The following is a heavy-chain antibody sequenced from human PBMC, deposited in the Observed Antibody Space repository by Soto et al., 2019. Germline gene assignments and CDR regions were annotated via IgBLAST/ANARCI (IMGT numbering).Heavy chain of an antibody. D-gene: IGHD3-16*01. CDR1: GFTFSSYG. Sequence: QVQLVESGGGVVQPGRSLRLSCAASGFTFSSYGMHWVRQAPGKGLERVAVIWYDGSNQYYADSVKGRFTISRDNSKNTLYLQMNSLRAEDTAVYYCARGPGRVNTFPYYYSYGMDVWGQGTTVTVSS. CDR2: IWYDGSNQ. J-gene: IGHJ6*02. CDR3: ARGPGRVNTFPYYYSYGMDV. V-gene: IGHV3-33*01.